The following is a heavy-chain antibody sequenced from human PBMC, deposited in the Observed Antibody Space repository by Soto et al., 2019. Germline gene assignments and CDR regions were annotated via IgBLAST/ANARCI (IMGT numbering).Heavy chain of an antibody. CDR1: GFTFSSYA. CDR3: AKEPMYYDFWSGYYTGPQDAFDI. J-gene: IGHJ3*02. D-gene: IGHD3-3*01. V-gene: IGHV3-23*01. Sequence: ESGGGLVQPGGSLRLSCAASGFTFSSYAMSWVRQAPGKGLEWVSAISGSGGSTYYADSVKGRFTISRDNSKNTLYLQMNSLRAEDTAVYYCAKEPMYYDFWSGYYTGPQDAFDIWGQGTMVTVSS. CDR2: ISGSGGST.